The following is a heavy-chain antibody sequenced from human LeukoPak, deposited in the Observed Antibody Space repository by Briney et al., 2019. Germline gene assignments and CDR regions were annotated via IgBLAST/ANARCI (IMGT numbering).Heavy chain of an antibody. CDR1: GGSISSSSYY. V-gene: IGHV4-39*07. CDR2: IYYSGST. CDR3: ARNGDDSGRPNFYYYYGMDV. Sequence: SETLSLTCTVSGGSISSSSYYWGWIRQPPGKGLEWIGSIYYSGSTYYNPSLKSRVTISVDTSKNQFSLKLSSVTAADTAVYYCARNGDDSGRPNFYYYYGMDVWGQGTTVTVSS. J-gene: IGHJ6*02. D-gene: IGHD3-10*01.